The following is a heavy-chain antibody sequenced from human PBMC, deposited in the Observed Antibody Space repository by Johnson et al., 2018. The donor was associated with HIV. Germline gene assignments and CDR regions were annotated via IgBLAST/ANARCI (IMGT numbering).Heavy chain of an antibody. CDR1: GFTFSSYG. V-gene: IGHV3-30*02. CDR2: IRSDGSNE. J-gene: IGHJ3*02. Sequence: QVQLVESGGGVVQPGRSLRLSCAASGFTFSSYGMHWVSQAPGKGLEWVAVIRSDGSNEYYADSVKGRFTISRDNSKNTLYLQMNSLRAEDTAVYYCAKERQGAISVFALAGAFDIWGQGSMVTVSS. CDR3: AKERQGAISVFALAGAFDI. D-gene: IGHD2-2*01.